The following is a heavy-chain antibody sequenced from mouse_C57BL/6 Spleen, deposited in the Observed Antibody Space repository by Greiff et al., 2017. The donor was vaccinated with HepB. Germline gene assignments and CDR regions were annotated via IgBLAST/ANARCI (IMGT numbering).Heavy chain of an antibody. Sequence: QVQLKESGAELVRPGTSVKVSCKASGYAFTNYLIEWVKQRPGQGLEWIGVINPGSGGTNYNEKFKGKATLTADKSSSTAYMQLSSLTSEDSAVYFCARSILRSSWFAYWGQGTLVTVSA. CDR1: GYAFTNYL. CDR2: INPGSGGT. D-gene: IGHD1-1*01. V-gene: IGHV1-54*01. J-gene: IGHJ3*01. CDR3: ARSILRSSWFAY.